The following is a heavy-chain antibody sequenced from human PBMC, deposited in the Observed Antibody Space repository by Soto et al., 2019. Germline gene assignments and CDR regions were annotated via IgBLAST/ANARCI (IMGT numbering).Heavy chain of an antibody. Sequence: GGSLRLSCAASGFTFSSYGMSWVRQAPGKGLEWVANIKQDGSQKYYVDSVKGRFTISRDNAKNSVFLQMNSLRAEDTAVYYCARIGYSSSCFDYWGQGIPVTVSS. D-gene: IGHD6-6*01. CDR3: ARIGYSSSCFDY. V-gene: IGHV3-7*01. J-gene: IGHJ4*02. CDR2: IKQDGSQK. CDR1: GFTFSSYG.